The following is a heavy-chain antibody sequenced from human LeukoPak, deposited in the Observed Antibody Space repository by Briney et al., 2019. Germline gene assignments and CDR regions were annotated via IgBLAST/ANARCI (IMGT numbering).Heavy chain of an antibody. CDR2: IYTNGNT. D-gene: IGHD1-26*01. CDR3: ARGIGTVNFDC. Sequence: KPSETLSLTCTVSSDSISNYYVSWIRQTAGEGLEWIGRIYTNGNTNYNPSLKSRVTMSVDTSKTQFSLRLSSVTAADTAVYYCARGIGTVNFDCWGQGTLVTVSA. J-gene: IGHJ4*02. CDR1: SDSISNYY. V-gene: IGHV4-4*07.